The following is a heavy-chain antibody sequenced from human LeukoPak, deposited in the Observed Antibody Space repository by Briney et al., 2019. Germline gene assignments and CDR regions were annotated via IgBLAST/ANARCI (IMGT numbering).Heavy chain of an antibody. Sequence: GGSLRLSCAASGFTFSSYAMSWVRQAPGKGLEWVSAISGSGGSTYYADSVKGRFTISRDNSENTLYLQMNSLRAEDTAVYYCAKEGDAYSSGWYGWYFDYWGQGTLVTVSS. CDR2: ISGSGGST. D-gene: IGHD6-19*01. CDR1: GFTFSSYA. CDR3: AKEGDAYSSGWYGWYFDY. J-gene: IGHJ4*02. V-gene: IGHV3-23*01.